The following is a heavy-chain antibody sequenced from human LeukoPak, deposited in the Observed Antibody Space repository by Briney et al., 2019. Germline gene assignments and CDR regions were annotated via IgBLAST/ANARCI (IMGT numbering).Heavy chain of an antibody. CDR3: AREQDYYYYMDV. J-gene: IGHJ6*03. Sequence: GGSLRLSCAASGFTFSNYDMNWVRQAPGKGLEWVSSITGSSTYIYYADSVRGRFTISRDNAKNSLYLQMNSLRAEDTAVYYCAREQDYYYYMDVWGKGTMVTISS. CDR2: ITGSSTYI. CDR1: GFTFSNYD. V-gene: IGHV3-21*01.